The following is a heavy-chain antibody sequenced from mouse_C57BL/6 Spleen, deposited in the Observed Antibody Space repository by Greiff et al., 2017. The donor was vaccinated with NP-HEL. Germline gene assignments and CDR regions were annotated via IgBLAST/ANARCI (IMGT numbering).Heavy chain of an antibody. CDR3: ARQGIYYGYDVDYAMDY. D-gene: IGHD2-2*01. CDR2: IWSDGST. Sequence: QVQLKHSGPGLVAPSQSLSITCTVSGFSLTSYGVHWVRQPPGKGLEWLVVIWSDGSTTYNSALKSRLSISKDNSKSQVFLKMNSLQTDDTAMYHCARQGIYYGYDVDYAMDYWGQGTSVTVSS. V-gene: IGHV2-6*03. CDR1: GFSLTSYG. J-gene: IGHJ4*01.